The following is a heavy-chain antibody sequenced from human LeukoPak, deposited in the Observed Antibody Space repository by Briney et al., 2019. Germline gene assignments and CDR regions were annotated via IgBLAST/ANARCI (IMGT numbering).Heavy chain of an antibody. CDR2: IYYSGST. CDR1: GGSISSSSYY. CDR3: ARGQKYTYGYTVTELGSRYFDY. Sequence: SETLSLTCTVSGGSISSSSYYWGWIRQPPGKGLEWIGDIYYSGSTYYNPSLKSRVTISVDTSKNQFSLKLSSVTAADTAVYYCARGQKYTYGYTVTELGSRYFDYWGQGTLVTVSS. J-gene: IGHJ4*02. D-gene: IGHD5-18*01. V-gene: IGHV4-39*07.